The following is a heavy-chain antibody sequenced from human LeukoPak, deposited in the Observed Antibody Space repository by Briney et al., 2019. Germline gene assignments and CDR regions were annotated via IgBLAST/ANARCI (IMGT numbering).Heavy chain of an antibody. V-gene: IGHV4-34*01. D-gene: IGHD2-15*01. CDR2: INHSGST. J-gene: IGHJ4*02. CDR1: GGSFSGYY. CDR3: AKGFLEYCSGSRCYGFDY. Sequence: SETLSLTCAVYGGSFSGYYWSWIRQPPGKGLEWIGEINHSGSTNYNPSLKSRVTISVDTSKNQFSLKLSSVTAADTAVYYCAKGFLEYCSGSRCYGFDYWGQGTLVTVSS.